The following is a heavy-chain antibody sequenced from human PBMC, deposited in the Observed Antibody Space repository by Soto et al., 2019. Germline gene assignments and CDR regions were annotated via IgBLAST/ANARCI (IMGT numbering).Heavy chain of an antibody. CDR1: GSTFTSYG. V-gene: IGHV1-18*01. CDR3: ARDSPPADY. CDR2: ISAYNGNT. J-gene: IGHJ4*02. Sequence: QFQRLQSGAEVKKPGASLKVSCKASGSTFTSYGTGWGRQAPGQGLKWMGWISAYNGNTNYAQKLQGRVTMTTDTSTSTAYMELRSLRSDDTAVYYCARDSPPADYWGQGTLVTVSS.